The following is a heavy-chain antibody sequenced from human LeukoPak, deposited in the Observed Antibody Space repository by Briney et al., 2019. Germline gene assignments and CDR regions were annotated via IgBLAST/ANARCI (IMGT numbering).Heavy chain of an antibody. J-gene: IGHJ6*02. CDR2: IYYSGST. Sequence: TLSLTCTVSGGSISSGGYYWSWIRQHPGKGLEWIGYIYYSGSTYYNPSLKSRVTISVDTSKNQFSLKLSSVTAADTAVYYCARDGSMAAGNSYYGMDVWGQGTTVTVSS. CDR3: ARDGSMAAGNSYYGMDV. V-gene: IGHV4-31*03. D-gene: IGHD6-13*01. CDR1: GGSISSGGYY.